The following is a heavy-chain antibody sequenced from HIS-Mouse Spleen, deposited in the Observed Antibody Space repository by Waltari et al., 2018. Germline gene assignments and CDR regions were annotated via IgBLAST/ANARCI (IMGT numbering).Heavy chain of an antibody. D-gene: IGHD3-3*01. V-gene: IGHV1-18*01. CDR1: GYTFTSYG. J-gene: IGHJ5*02. Sequence: QVQLVQSGAEVKKPGASVKVSCKASGYTFTSYGISWVRQAPGQGLGWMGWISRYNGNTNYAQKLQGRVTMTTDTSTSTAYMELRSLRSDDTAVYYCARSESRFLEWLDWFDPWGQGTLVTVSS. CDR3: ARSESRFLEWLDWFDP. CDR2: ISRYNGNT.